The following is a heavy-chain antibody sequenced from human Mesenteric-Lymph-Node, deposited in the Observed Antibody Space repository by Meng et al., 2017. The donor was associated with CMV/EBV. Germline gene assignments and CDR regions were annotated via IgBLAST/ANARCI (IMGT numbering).Heavy chain of an antibody. J-gene: IGHJ4*02. CDR2: SYRTGNT. CDR1: GGFNARGDFY. CDR3: ARVGTAAADPFDY. Sequence: VSGGFNARGDFYWGWNRQLPGKGLEWGGDSYRTGNTYYNPSIRSRLAMSVDTFQNQFSLKLRSVTAADTAIYYCARVGTAAADPFDYWGQGTLVTVSS. V-gene: IGHV4-31*02. D-gene: IGHD6-13*01.